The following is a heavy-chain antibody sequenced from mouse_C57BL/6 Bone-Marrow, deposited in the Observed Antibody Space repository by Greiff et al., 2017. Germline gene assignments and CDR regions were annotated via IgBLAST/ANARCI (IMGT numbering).Heavy chain of an antibody. J-gene: IGHJ3*01. CDR3: ARPYDYLFAY. CDR2: IHPDSGST. V-gene: IGHV1-64*01. Sequence: QVQLQQPGAELVKPGASVKLSCKASGYTFTSYWMPWVQQRPGQGLEWIGMIHPDSGSTNYNEKFKSKATLTVDKSSSTAYMQLSSLTSEDSAVYYWARPYDYLFAYWGQGTMVTVSA. D-gene: IGHD2-4*01. CDR1: GYTFTSYW.